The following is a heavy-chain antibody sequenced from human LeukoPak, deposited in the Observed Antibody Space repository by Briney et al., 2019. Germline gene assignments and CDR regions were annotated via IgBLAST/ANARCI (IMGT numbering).Heavy chain of an antibody. Sequence: PGGSLRLSCAASGFTFSSYGMHWVRQAPGKGLEWVAVISYDGSNKYYADSVKGRFTISRDNSKNTLYLQMNSLRAEDTDVYYCANRLLFGAFDIWGQGTMVTVSS. CDR2: ISYDGSNK. J-gene: IGHJ3*02. CDR3: ANRLLFGAFDI. D-gene: IGHD3-3*01. V-gene: IGHV3-30*18. CDR1: GFTFSSYG.